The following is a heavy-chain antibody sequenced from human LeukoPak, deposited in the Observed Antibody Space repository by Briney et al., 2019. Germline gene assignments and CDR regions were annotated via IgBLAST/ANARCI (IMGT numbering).Heavy chain of an antibody. CDR2: MNPNSGNT. J-gene: IGHJ6*02. V-gene: IGHV1-8*02. CDR3: AVVPAAIFYYYYGMDV. CDR1: GFTFTGYY. D-gene: IGHD2-2*01. Sequence: ASVKVSCKTSGFTFTGYYFHWVRQATGQGLEWMGWMNPNSGNTGYAQKFQGRVTMTRNTSISTAYMELSSLRSEDTAVYYCAVVPAAIFYYYYGMDVWGQGTTVTVSS.